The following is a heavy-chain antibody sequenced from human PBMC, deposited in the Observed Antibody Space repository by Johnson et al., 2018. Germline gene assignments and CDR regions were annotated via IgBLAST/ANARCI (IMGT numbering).Heavy chain of an antibody. CDR1: GFTFRNYW. D-gene: IGHD1-26*01. CDR3: VGGVGWVLQH. Sequence: VQLVESGGGLVPPGGSLRLSCAASGFTFRNYWMFWVRQAPGKGLEWVATIKKDGSEKLYVDSVKGRFTMSRDNAKNSRYLQMNSLREEDTAGYYCVGGVGWVLQHWGQGTLVSVSS. V-gene: IGHV3-7*01. CDR2: IKKDGSEK. J-gene: IGHJ1*01.